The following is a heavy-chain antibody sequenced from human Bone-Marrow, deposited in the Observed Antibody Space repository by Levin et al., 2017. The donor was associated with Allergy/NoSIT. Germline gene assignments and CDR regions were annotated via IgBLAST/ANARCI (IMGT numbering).Heavy chain of an antibody. J-gene: IGHJ4*02. Sequence: GESLKISCAASGFIFSSSAMSWVRQAPGKGLEWVAVTSYVGSDEYYADSVKGRFTISRDNSKNTLYLQMNSLRPEDTALYYCATGSFDNWGQGTLVTVSS. V-gene: IGHV3-30*03. CDR3: ATGSFDN. CDR2: TSYVGSDE. CDR1: GFIFSSSA.